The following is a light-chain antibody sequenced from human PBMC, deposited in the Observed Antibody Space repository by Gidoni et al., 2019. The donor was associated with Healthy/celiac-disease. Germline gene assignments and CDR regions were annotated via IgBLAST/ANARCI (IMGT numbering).Light chain of an antibody. CDR2: AAS. J-gene: IGKJ5*01. CDR1: QGISSC. CDR3: QQANSFPLT. Sequence: DIQMTQSPSSVAASVGDRGTITCRASQGISSCLAWYQQKPGKAPKLLFYAASSLQSGVPSMFSGSGSGTDFTLTISSLQPEDFATYYCQQANSFPLTFGQVTRLEIK. V-gene: IGKV1-12*01.